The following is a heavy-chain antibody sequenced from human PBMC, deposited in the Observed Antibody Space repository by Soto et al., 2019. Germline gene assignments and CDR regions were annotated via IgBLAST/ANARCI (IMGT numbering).Heavy chain of an antibody. J-gene: IGHJ4*02. Sequence: QVQLVQSGAEVKKPGSSVKVSCKASGGTLSSYAISWVRQAPGQGLEWMGGIIPIFGTANYAQKFQGRVTITADKSTSSAYMELSSLGSEDTAVYYCAKGYCSSTSCSPTRFDYWGQGTLVTVSS. D-gene: IGHD2-2*01. CDR1: GGTLSSYA. V-gene: IGHV1-69*06. CDR3: AKGYCSSTSCSPTRFDY. CDR2: IIPIFGTA.